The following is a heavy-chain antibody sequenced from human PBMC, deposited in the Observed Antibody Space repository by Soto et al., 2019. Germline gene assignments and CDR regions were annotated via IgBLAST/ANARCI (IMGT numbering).Heavy chain of an antibody. D-gene: IGHD3-10*01. CDR1: GGSFSGYY. J-gene: IGHJ6*02. V-gene: IGHV4-34*01. CDR3: AREVWFGELLMAWPDYYYGMDV. Sequence: SETLSLTCAVYGGSFSGYYWSWIRQPPGKGLEWIGEINHSGSTNYNPSLKSRVTISVDTSKNQFSLKLSSVTAADTAVYYCAREVWFGELLMAWPDYYYGMDVWGQGTTVTVSS. CDR2: INHSGST.